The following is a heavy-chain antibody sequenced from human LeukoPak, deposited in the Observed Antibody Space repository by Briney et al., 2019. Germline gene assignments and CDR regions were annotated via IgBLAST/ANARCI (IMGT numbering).Heavy chain of an antibody. D-gene: IGHD2-8*01. CDR2: TDHSGNT. CDR3: ARVNLMGYCTDGVCPGGGVPFDY. V-gene: IGHV4-34*01. J-gene: IGHJ4*02. CDR1: GFTFSSYS. Sequence: GSLRLSCAASGFTFSSYSMNWVRQAPGKGLEWIGETDHSGNTNYNPSLKSRVTISVDTSKNQFSLRLRSVTAADSAVYSCARVNLMGYCTDGVCPGGGVPFDYWGQGTLVTVSS.